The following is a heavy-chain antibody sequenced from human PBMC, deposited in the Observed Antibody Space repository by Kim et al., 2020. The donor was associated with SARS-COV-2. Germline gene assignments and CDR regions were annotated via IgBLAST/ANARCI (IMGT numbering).Heavy chain of an antibody. Sequence: GGSLRLSCAASGFTFSSYAMSWVRQAPGKGLEWVSAISGSGGSTYYADSVKGRFTISRDNSKNTLYLQMNSLRAEDTAVYYCAKGSLHSTWIQPRGWFDPWGQGTLVTVSS. D-gene: IGHD5-18*01. CDR3: AKGSLHSTWIQPRGWFDP. J-gene: IGHJ5*02. CDR1: GFTFSSYA. CDR2: ISGSGGST. V-gene: IGHV3-23*01.